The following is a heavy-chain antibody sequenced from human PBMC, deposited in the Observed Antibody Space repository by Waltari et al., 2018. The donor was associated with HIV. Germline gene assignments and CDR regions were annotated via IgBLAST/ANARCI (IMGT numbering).Heavy chain of an antibody. V-gene: IGHV3-23*01. CDR3: AKAYYENTAYYYDF. CDR2: VSGSGAKS. D-gene: IGHD3-22*01. J-gene: IGHJ4*02. CDR1: GFASVPYS. Sequence: EVQLLESGGGLVQPGGSRRASCAASGFASVPYSITWVRQSPERGLEWVAAVSGSGAKSFYADSVKGFTISRDNSKNTVFLQMNSLRAADTAIYYCAKAYYENTAYYYDFWGRGTRVTVSS.